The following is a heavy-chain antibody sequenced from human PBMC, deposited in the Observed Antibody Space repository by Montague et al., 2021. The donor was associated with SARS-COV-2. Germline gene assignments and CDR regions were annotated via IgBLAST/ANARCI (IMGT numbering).Heavy chain of an antibody. Sequence: SETLSLTCTVSGDSISSYYLSWIRQSPGKGLEWIGYIYYIGSTNYNPSLKSRVTISVDTSKNQFSLKLSFVTAADTAVYYCARGQLWFDYWGQGTLVAVAS. J-gene: IGHJ4*02. V-gene: IGHV4-59*08. CDR3: ARGQLWFDY. CDR2: IYYIGST. CDR1: GDSISSYY. D-gene: IGHD5-18*01.